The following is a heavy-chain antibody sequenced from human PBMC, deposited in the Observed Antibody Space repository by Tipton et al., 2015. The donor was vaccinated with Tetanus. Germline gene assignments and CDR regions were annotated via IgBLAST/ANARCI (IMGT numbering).Heavy chain of an antibody. J-gene: IGHJ4*02. CDR3: ARGLPREPFYFDY. CDR2: IFYGGTT. Sequence: TLSLTCTVSGDSITSFYWSWIRQPPGKGLEWIGYIFYGGTTNYNPSLKSRVTISLDTSKNQFSLQLSSVTAADTAVYYCARGLPREPFYFDYWGQGKQVSVSS. V-gene: IGHV4-59*01. D-gene: IGHD1-26*01. CDR1: GDSITSFY.